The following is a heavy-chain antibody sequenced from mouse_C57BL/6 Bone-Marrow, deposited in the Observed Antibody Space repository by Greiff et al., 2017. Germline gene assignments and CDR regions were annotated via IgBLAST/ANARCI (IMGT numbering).Heavy chain of an antibody. CDR2: IYPGSGST. V-gene: IGHV1-55*01. Sequence: QVQLQQPGAELVKPGASVKMSCKASGYTFTSYWITWVKQRPGQGLEWIGDIYPGSGSTNYNEKFKSKATLTVDTSSSTAYMQLSSLTSEDSAVYYCNKFMTTVVANDAMDYWGQGTSVTVSS. CDR3: NKFMTTVVANDAMDY. J-gene: IGHJ4*01. D-gene: IGHD1-1*01. CDR1: GYTFTSYW.